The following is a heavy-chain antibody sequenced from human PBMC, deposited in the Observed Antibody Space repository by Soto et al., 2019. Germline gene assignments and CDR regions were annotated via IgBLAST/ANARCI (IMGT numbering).Heavy chain of an antibody. CDR3: ARERYCSSTSCFAFDI. Sequence: GGSLRLSCAASGFTFSSYEMNWVRQAPGKGLEWVSYISSSGSTIYYADSVKGRFTISRDNAKNSLYLQMNSLRAEDTAVYYCARERYCSSTSCFAFDIWGQGTMVTVSS. D-gene: IGHD2-2*01. J-gene: IGHJ3*02. CDR2: ISSSGSTI. V-gene: IGHV3-48*03. CDR1: GFTFSSYE.